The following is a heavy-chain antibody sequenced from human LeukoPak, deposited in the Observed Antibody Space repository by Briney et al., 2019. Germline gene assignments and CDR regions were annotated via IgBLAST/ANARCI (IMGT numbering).Heavy chain of an antibody. CDR2: NYYSGST. D-gene: IGHD2-15*01. CDR3: ARQSYCSGGSCYSPKIDY. J-gene: IGHJ4*02. V-gene: IGHV4-39*01. Sequence: SETLSLTCTVSGGSISISSYYWGWIRQPPGKGLEWIESNYYSGSTYYNPSLKSRVTISVDTSKNQFSLKLSSVTAADTAVYYCARQSYCSGGSCYSPKIDYWGQGTLVTVSS. CDR1: GGSISISSYY.